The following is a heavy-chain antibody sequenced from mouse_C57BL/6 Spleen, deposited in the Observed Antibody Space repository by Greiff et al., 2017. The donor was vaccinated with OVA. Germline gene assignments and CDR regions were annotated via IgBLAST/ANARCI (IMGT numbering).Heavy chain of an antibody. V-gene: IGHV7-1*01. CDR2: SRNKANDYTT. CDR1: GFTFSDFY. Sequence: EVQLVESGGGLVQSGRSLRLSCATSGFTFSDFYMEWVRQAPGKGLEWIAASRNKANDYTTEYSASVKGRFIVSRDTSQSILYLQMNALRAEDTAIYYCARGTAQATGDYWGQGTSVTVSS. CDR3: ARGTAQATGDY. J-gene: IGHJ4*01. D-gene: IGHD3-2*02.